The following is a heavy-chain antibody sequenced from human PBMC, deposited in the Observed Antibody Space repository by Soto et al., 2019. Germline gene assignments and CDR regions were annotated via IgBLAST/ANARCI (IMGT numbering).Heavy chain of an antibody. Sequence: SETLSLTCAVYGGSFSGYYWSWIRQPPGKGLEWIGEINHSGSTNYNPSLKSRVTISIDTSKNQSSLKLSSVTAADTAVYYCARGWATMIVVAPDAFDIWGQGTMVTVSS. J-gene: IGHJ3*02. CDR1: GGSFSGYY. CDR3: ARGWATMIVVAPDAFDI. CDR2: INHSGST. D-gene: IGHD3-22*01. V-gene: IGHV4-34*01.